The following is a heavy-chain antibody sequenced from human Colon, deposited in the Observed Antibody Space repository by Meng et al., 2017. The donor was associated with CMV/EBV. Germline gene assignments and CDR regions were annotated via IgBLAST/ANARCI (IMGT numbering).Heavy chain of an antibody. V-gene: IGHV3-21*04. CDR2: ISPSGEFT. CDR1: GFPFSLFI. CDR3: ARDFKVGRP. D-gene: IGHD1-26*01. J-gene: IGHJ5*02. Sequence: GGSLRLSCAASGFPFSLFIMNWVRQAPGKGLEWVSSISPSGEFTYYGDSVKGRFTVSRDNTKNLLYLEMNSLTADDTAVYFCARDFKVGRPWGQGTLVTSPQ.